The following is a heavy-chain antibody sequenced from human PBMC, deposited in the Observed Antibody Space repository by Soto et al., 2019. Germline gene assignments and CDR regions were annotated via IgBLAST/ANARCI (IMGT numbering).Heavy chain of an antibody. J-gene: IGHJ6*03. CDR1: GYSFTNYG. Sequence: QDQLVQSGAEVKKPGDSVTVTCKASGYSFTNYGITRVRQAPGQGLEWMGWISGFNGNTHYAQKLQGRVPMTTDASTRTAYMELRSLRSDDTAVYYCARDRGVAPPVAGNTHYYYYMDVWGKGTTVTVSS. CDR2: ISGFNGNT. V-gene: IGHV1-18*01. D-gene: IGHD6-19*01. CDR3: ARDRGVAPPVAGNTHYYYYMDV.